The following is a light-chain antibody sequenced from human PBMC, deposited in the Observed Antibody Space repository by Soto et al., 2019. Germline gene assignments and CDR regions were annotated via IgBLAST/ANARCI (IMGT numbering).Light chain of an antibody. J-gene: IGKJ1*01. Sequence: EDVLTQSPGTLSLSPGERATLSCRAIQTITSSYFAWYQQKPGQAPILLIYGASRGATGIPDRFSGSGSETYFTLTISRLEPEDFAVYYCDHYGSTFGQGTKVDIK. V-gene: IGKV3-20*01. CDR2: GAS. CDR1: QTITSSY. CDR3: DHYGST.